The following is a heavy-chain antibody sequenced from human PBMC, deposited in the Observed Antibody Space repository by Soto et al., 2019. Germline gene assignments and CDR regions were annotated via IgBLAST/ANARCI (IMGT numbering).Heavy chain of an antibody. CDR3: AKEAGYRNCFGY. V-gene: IGHV3-23*01. J-gene: IGHJ4*01. CDR1: GFTFSSYA. Sequence: PGGSLRLSCAASGFTFSSYAIRWVRQAPGNGLEWVSAISGSGGSTYYADSVKGRFTISRDNSKNTLYLQMNSLRAEDTAVYYWAKEAGYRNCFGYYRHGTLFTICS. D-gene: IGHD3-16*02. CDR2: ISGSGGST.